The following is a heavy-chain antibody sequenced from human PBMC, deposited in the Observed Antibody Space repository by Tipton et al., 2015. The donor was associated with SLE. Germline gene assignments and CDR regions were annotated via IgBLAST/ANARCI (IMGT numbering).Heavy chain of an antibody. CDR1: GYSISSGYY. V-gene: IGHV4-38-2*02. D-gene: IGHD1-14*01. CDR2: IYHSGST. CDR3: ARATGLRYYYGMDV. J-gene: IGHJ6*02. Sequence: TLSLTCTVSGYSISSGYYWGWIRQPPGKGLEWIGSIYHSGSTYYNPSLKSRVTISVDTSKNQFSLKLSSVTAADTAVYYCARATGLRYYYGMDVWGQGTTVTVSS.